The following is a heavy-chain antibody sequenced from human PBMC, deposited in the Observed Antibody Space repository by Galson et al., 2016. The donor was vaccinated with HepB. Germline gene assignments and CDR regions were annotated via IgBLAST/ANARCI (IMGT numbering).Heavy chain of an antibody. CDR2: INPTGGTT. V-gene: IGHV1-46*01. Sequence: SVKVSCKASGYTFTSYYIHWVRQAPGQGLEWMGKINPTGGTTNYTQKFQGRITMTTDTSTSTVYMELNSLRSEDTAVYICARGGSGYLLHVRYYFGMDVWGQGTTVTVSS. CDR1: GYTFTSYY. D-gene: IGHD3-22*01. J-gene: IGHJ6*02. CDR3: ARGGSGYLLHVRYYFGMDV.